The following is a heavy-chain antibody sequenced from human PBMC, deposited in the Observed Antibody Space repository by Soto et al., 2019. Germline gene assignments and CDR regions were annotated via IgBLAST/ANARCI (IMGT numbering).Heavy chain of an antibody. CDR3: AKDGLVGATTDYYYGMDV. CDR2: ISYDGSNK. D-gene: IGHD1-26*01. Sequence: GGSLRLSCAASGFTFSSYGMHWVLQAPGKGLEWVAVISYDGSNKYYADSVKGRFTISRDNSKNTLYLQMNSLRAEDTAVYYCAKDGLVGATTDYYYGMDVWGQGPTVTVSS. CDR1: GFTFSSYG. V-gene: IGHV3-30*18. J-gene: IGHJ6*02.